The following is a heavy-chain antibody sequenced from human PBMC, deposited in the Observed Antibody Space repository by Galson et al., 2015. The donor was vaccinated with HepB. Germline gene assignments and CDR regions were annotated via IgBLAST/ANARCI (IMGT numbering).Heavy chain of an antibody. Sequence: SVKVSCKASGYTFTGYYMHWGRQAPGQGLEWMGRINPNSGGTNYAQKFQGRVTMTRDTSISTAYMELSRLRSDDTAVYYCASRAYHYYYMDVWGKGTTVTVSS. CDR2: INPNSGGT. CDR3: ASRAYHYYYMDV. V-gene: IGHV1-2*06. J-gene: IGHJ6*03. CDR1: GYTFTGYY.